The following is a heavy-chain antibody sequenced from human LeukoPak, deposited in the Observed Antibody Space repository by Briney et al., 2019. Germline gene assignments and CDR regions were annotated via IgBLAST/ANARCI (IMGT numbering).Heavy chain of an antibody. CDR2: ISGSDGSS. Sequence: AGGSLRLSCAASGFTFNSFAMNWVRQAPGKGLEWVSSISGSDGSSHYADFVKGRFTLSRDNSKNTLHLQMNSLRAEDTAVYYCAKSLGVGGYTRYKGFDQWGQGTLVTVSS. V-gene: IGHV3-23*01. CDR3: AKSLGVGGYTRYKGFDQ. CDR1: GFTFNSFA. J-gene: IGHJ4*02. D-gene: IGHD3-16*02.